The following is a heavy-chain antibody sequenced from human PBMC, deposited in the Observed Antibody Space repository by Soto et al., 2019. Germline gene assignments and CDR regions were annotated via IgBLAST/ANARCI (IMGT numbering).Heavy chain of an antibody. CDR3: ARGASYYYYYGMDV. Sequence: QVQLVESGGGLAKPGGSLRLSCAASGFTFSDYYMSWIRQAPGKGLEWVSYISSSSSYTNYADSVKGRFTISRDNAKNSLYLQMNSLRAEDTAVYYCARGASYYYYYGMDVWGQGTTVTVSS. V-gene: IGHV3-11*06. CDR2: ISSSSSYT. J-gene: IGHJ6*02. CDR1: GFTFSDYY.